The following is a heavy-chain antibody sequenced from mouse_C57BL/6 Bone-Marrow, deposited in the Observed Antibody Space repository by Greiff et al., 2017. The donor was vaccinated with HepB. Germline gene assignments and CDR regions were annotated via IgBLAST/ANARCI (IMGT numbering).Heavy chain of an antibody. J-gene: IGHJ4*01. Sequence: QVQLQQSGAELARPGASVKLSCKASGYTFTSYGISWVKQRTGQGLEWIGEIYPRSGNTYYNEKFKGKATLTADKSSSTAYMELRSLTSEDSAVYFCARLYRPYYYAMDYWGQGTSVTVSS. CDR1: GYTFTSYG. CDR3: ARLYRPYYYAMDY. CDR2: IYPRSGNT. V-gene: IGHV1-81*01. D-gene: IGHD2-3*01.